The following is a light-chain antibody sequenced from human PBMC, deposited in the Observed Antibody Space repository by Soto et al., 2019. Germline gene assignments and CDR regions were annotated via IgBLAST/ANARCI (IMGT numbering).Light chain of an antibody. J-gene: IGLJ1*01. Sequence: QSALTQPRSVSGSPGQSVTISCTGTSSDVGACNFVSWYQQHPGKAPQLIIYGVDKRPSRLPDSLSGSKYGNTASLTISGVQDDDEADYYCCSYAGGPEVFGTGTKVTVL. V-gene: IGLV2-11*01. CDR3: CSYAGGPEV. CDR1: SSDVGACNF. CDR2: GVD.